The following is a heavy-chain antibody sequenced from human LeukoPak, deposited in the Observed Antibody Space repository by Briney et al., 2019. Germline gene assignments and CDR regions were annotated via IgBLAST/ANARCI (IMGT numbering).Heavy chain of an antibody. CDR3: ARDSVPYDFWSGYLYYYYGMDV. CDR2: ISSSGSTI. V-gene: IGHV3-48*03. D-gene: IGHD3-3*01. CDR1: GFTFSSYE. J-gene: IGHJ6*02. Sequence: PGGSLRLSCAASGFTFSSYEMNWVRQAPGKGLEWVSYISSSGSTIYYADSVKGRFTISRDNAKNSLYPQMNSLRAEDTAVYYCARDSVPYDFWSGYLYYYYGMDVWGQGTTVTVSS.